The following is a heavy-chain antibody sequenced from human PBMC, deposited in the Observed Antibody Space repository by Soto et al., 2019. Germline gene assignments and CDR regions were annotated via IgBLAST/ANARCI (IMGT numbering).Heavy chain of an antibody. D-gene: IGHD5-12*01. J-gene: IGHJ3*02. CDR1: GGSISSGNYY. CDR3: ARRDIVATSGAFDI. Sequence: PSETLPLTCTVSGGSISSGNYYWSWIRQHPGKGLEWIGYIHYSGTTYYNPSLKSRITISVDTSKNQFSLMLSSVTAADTAVYYCARRDIVATSGAFDIWGQGTMVTVSS. V-gene: IGHV4-31*03. CDR2: IHYSGTT.